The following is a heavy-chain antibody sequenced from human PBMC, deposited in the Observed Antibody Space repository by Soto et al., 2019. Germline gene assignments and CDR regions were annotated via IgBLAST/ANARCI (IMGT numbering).Heavy chain of an antibody. CDR3: ASSSGWYFLYYYGMDV. CDR2: ISAYNGNT. V-gene: IGHV1-18*04. Sequence: ASVKVSSKAPGSTFTSYGISWVLQAPGQGLEWMGWISAYNGNTNYAQKLQGRVTMTTDTSTSTAYMELRSLRSDDTAVYYCASSSGWYFLYYYGMDVWGQGTTVTVSS. J-gene: IGHJ6*02. D-gene: IGHD6-19*01. CDR1: GSTFTSYG.